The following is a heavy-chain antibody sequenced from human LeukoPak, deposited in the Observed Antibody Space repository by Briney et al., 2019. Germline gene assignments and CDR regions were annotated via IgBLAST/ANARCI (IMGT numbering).Heavy chain of an antibody. CDR3: ASPSGYYISDDAFDI. J-gene: IGHJ3*02. CDR2: INHSGST. V-gene: IGHV4-34*01. CDR1: GGSISSYY. Sequence: MASETLSLTCTVSGGSISSYYWSWIRQPPGKGLEWIGEINHSGSTNYSPSLKSRVTISVDTSKNQFSLKLSSVTAADTAVYYCASPSGYYISDDAFDIWGQGTMVTVSS. D-gene: IGHD3-3*01.